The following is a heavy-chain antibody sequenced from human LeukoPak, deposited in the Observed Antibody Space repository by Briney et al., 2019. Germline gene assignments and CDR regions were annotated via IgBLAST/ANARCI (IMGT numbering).Heavy chain of an antibody. J-gene: IGHJ4*02. Sequence: GGSLRLSCAASGFTFSSYGIHWVRQAPGKGLEWVAFIQYDGGNKYYADSVKGRFTISRDNSKNTLYLQMNSLRTEDTAVYYCTKDPPRYYYDSSGYDWGQGTLVTVSS. D-gene: IGHD3-22*01. CDR1: GFTFSSYG. CDR2: IQYDGGNK. V-gene: IGHV3-30*02. CDR3: TKDPPRYYYDSSGYD.